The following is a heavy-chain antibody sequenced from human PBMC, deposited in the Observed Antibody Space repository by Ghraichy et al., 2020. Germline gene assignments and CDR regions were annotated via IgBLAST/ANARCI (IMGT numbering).Heavy chain of an antibody. V-gene: IGHV3-21*01. CDR3: AGALYDFWSGYYYYYYYGMDV. CDR2: ISSSSSYI. CDR1: GFTFSSYS. J-gene: IGHJ6*02. Sequence: GGSLRLSCAASGFTFSSYSMNWVRQAPGKGLEWVSSISSSSSYIYYADSVKGRFTISRDNAKNSLYLQMNSLRAEDTAVYYCAGALYDFWSGYYYYYYYGMDVWGQGTTVTVSS. D-gene: IGHD3-3*01.